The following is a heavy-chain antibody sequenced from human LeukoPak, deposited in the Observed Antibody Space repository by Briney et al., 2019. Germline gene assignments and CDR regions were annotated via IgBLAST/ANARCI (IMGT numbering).Heavy chain of an antibody. CDR2: ISGSGANT. CDR1: GFIFSSYA. CDR3: AGTVAGLGNYYYGMDV. J-gene: IGHJ6*02. V-gene: IGHV3-23*01. D-gene: IGHD6-19*01. Sequence: GGSLRLSCAASGFIFSSYAMSWVRQVPGKGLQWVSSISGSGANTNNADSVKGRFTISRDNSKNTLYLQMNSLRAEDTAVYYCAGTVAGLGNYYYGMDVWGQGTTVTVSS.